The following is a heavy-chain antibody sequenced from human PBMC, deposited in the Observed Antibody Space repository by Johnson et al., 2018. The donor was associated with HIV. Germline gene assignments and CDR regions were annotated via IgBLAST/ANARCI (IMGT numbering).Heavy chain of an antibody. V-gene: IGHV3-20*04. D-gene: IGHD3-22*01. CDR2: INWNGGRT. Sequence: VQLVESGGGVVRPGGSLRLSCAGSGFIFDDYDMTWVRQAPGKGLEWVSGINWNGGRTGYADSVKGRFTISRENVNSYLYLQMNSLRAEDTALYYCARQHSYDSSGQGGGLDVWGQGTMVTVSS. CDR1: GFIFDDYD. J-gene: IGHJ3*01. CDR3: ARQHSYDSSGQGGGLDV.